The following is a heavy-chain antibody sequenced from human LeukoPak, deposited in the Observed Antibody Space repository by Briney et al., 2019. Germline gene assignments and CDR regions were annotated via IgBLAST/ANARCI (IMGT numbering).Heavy chain of an antibody. CDR2: MNPNSGNT. CDR1: GYTFTSYD. D-gene: IGHD3-3*01. Sequence: ASVKVSCKASGYTFTSYDINWVRQATGQGLEWMGWMNPNSGNTGYAQKFQGKVTMTRNTSISAAYMELSSLRSEDTAVYYCARGGKDTIVLYYYYYMDVWGKGTTVTVSS. V-gene: IGHV1-8*01. J-gene: IGHJ6*03. CDR3: ARGGKDTIVLYYYYYMDV.